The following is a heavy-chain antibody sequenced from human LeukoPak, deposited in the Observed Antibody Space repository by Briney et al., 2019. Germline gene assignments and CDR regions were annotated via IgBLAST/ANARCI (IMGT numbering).Heavy chain of an antibody. V-gene: IGHV4-39*01. CDR1: GGSFSSSSYY. D-gene: IGHD6-13*01. CDR2: FYYSGST. Sequence: SETLSLTCTVSGGSFSSSSYYWGWIRQPPGKGLEWIGSFYYSGSTYYNPSLQSRVTISVDTSKNHLSLKLSSVTAADTAVYYCARHGARRNSSPYNWFDPWGQGTLVTVSS. CDR3: ARHGARRNSSPYNWFDP. J-gene: IGHJ5*02.